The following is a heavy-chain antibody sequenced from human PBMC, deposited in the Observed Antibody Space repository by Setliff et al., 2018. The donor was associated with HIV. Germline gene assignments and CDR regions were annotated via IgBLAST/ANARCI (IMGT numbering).Heavy chain of an antibody. CDR2: IYHSGST. D-gene: IGHD3-22*01. CDR3: ARHDYYDSGGFYTLYYFDY. CDR1: GGSISSSNW. V-gene: IGHV4-4*02. Sequence: SETLSLTCAVSGGSISSSNWWSWVRQPPGKGLEWIGEIYHSGSTNYNPSLKSRVTISVDTSKNQFSLRLKSVTAADTAVYYCARHDYYDSGGFYTLYYFDYWGPGTLVTVSS. J-gene: IGHJ4*02.